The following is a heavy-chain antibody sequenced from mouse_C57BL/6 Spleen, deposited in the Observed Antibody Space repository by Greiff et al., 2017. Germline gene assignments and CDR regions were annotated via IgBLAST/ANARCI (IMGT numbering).Heavy chain of an antibody. J-gene: IGHJ1*03. V-gene: IGHV14-4*01. Sequence: EVQLQQSGAELVRPGASVKLSCTASGFNIKDDYMHWVKQRPEQGLEWIGWIDPENGDTEYASKFQGKATITADTSSNTAYLPLSSLTSEDTAVYYCTTGNSYWYFEVWGTGTTGTVSS. CDR2: IDPENGDT. D-gene: IGHD2-1*01. CDR1: GFNIKDDY. CDR3: TTGNSYWYFEV.